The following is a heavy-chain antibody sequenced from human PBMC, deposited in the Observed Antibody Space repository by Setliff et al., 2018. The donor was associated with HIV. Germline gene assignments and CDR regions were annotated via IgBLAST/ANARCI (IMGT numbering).Heavy chain of an antibody. CDR3: ARYSTLTTNFDY. CDR2: IPHNGGT. Sequence: KPSETLSLTCAVSGYSLGSGSFWGWIRQPPGKGLEWIATIPHNGGTYYNPDPSLTGRVTISLDTSKNQFSLKLAFVTAADPAVYYCARYSTLTTNFDYWGQGTLVTVSS. CDR1: GYSLGSGSF. J-gene: IGHJ4*02. V-gene: IGHV4-38-2*01. D-gene: IGHD4-17*01.